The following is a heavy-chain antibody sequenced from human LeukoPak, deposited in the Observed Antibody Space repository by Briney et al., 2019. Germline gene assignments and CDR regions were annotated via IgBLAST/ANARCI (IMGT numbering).Heavy chain of an antibody. D-gene: IGHD3-22*01. V-gene: IGHV3-53*01. CDR1: GFTVSSNY. Sequence: GGSLRLSCAASGFTVSSNYMSWVRQAPGEGLEWVSVIYSGGSTYYADSVKGRFTISRDNSKNTLYLQMNSLRAEDTAVYYCAREDPEGYYDSSIDYWGQGTLVTVSS. CDR2: IYSGGST. CDR3: AREDPEGYYDSSIDY. J-gene: IGHJ4*02.